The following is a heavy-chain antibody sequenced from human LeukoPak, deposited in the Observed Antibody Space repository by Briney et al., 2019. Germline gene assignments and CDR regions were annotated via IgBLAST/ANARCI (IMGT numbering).Heavy chain of an antibody. V-gene: IGHV3-7*01. CDR2: MNIDGSEK. Sequence: GGSLRLSCAASGFTFSNYWMGWVRQAPGKRLEWVANMNIDGSEKYYADSVKGRFTISRDNAKNTLYLQMNSLRAEDTAVFYCARDFGGSRDYWGQGTLVTVSS. D-gene: IGHD3-10*01. J-gene: IGHJ4*02. CDR1: GFTFSNYW. CDR3: ARDFGGSRDY.